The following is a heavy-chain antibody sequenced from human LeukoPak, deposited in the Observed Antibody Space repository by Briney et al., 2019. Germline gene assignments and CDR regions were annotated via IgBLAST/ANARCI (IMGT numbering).Heavy chain of an antibody. D-gene: IGHD4-17*01. CDR3: ARDLDYGDYSFDY. CDR1: GFTFSSYW. J-gene: IGHJ4*02. V-gene: IGHV3-7*01. CDR2: IKQDGSEK. Sequence: GGSLRLSCAASGFTFSSYWMSWVRQAPGKGLEWVANIKQDGSEKYYVDSVKGRFTISRDNAKNSLYLQMNSLRAEDTAVYYCARDLDYGDYSFDYRGQGTLVTVSS.